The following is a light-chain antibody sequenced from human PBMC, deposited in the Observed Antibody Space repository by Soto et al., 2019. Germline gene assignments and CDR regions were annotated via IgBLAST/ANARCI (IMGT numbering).Light chain of an antibody. CDR3: QQYGSSPSWT. Sequence: EIVLTQSPGTLSLSPGERATLSCRASQSVSSSYLAWYQQKPGQAPRLLIYGASSRATVIPDRFSGSGSGTDFTLTISRLEPEDFAMYYCQQYGSSPSWTFGQGTKVDIK. V-gene: IGKV3-20*01. CDR2: GAS. J-gene: IGKJ1*01. CDR1: QSVSSSY.